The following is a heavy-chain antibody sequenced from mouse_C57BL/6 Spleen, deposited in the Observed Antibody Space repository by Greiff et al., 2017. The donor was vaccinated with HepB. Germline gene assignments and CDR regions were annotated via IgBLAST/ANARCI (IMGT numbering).Heavy chain of an antibody. CDR2: IDPNSGGT. Sequence: VQLQQSGAELVKPGASVKLSCKASGYTFTSYWMHWVKQRPGRGLEWIGRIDPNSGGTKYNEKFKSKATLTVDKPSSTAYMQLSSLTSEDSAVYYWARNYYYGSSYGWYFDVWGTGTTVTVSS. V-gene: IGHV1-72*01. J-gene: IGHJ1*03. CDR1: GYTFTSYW. D-gene: IGHD1-1*01. CDR3: ARNYYYGSSYGWYFDV.